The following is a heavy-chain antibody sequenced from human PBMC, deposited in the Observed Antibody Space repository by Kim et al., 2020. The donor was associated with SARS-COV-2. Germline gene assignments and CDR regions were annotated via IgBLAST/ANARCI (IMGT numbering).Heavy chain of an antibody. CDR3: ARARRVPSTMVRGVIYYYGMDV. V-gene: IGHV4-34*01. D-gene: IGHD3-10*01. J-gene: IGHJ6*02. Sequence: SETLSLTCAVYGGSFSGYYWSWIRQPPGKGLEWIGEINHSGSTNYNPSLKSRVTISVDTSKNQFSLKLSSVTAADTAVYYCARARRVPSTMVRGVIYYYGMDVWGQGTTVTVSS. CDR1: GGSFSGYY. CDR2: INHSGST.